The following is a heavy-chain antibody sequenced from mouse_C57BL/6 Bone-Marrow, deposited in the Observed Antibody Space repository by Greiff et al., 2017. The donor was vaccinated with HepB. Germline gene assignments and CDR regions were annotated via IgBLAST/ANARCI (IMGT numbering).Heavy chain of an antibody. J-gene: IGHJ2*01. Sequence: QVQLQQPGAELVKPGASVKMSCKASGYTFTSYWITWVKQRPGQGLEWIGDIYPGSGSTNYNEKFKSKATLTVDTSSSTAYMQLSSLTSEDSAVYYCARDQVPPTTVVAPYFDYWGQGTTLTVSS. CDR1: GYTFTSYW. D-gene: IGHD1-1*01. CDR3: ARDQVPPTTVVAPYFDY. V-gene: IGHV1-55*01. CDR2: IYPGSGST.